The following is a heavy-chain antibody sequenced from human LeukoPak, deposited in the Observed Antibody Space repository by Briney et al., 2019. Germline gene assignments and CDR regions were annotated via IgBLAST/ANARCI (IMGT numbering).Heavy chain of an antibody. Sequence: PSETLSLTCAVYGGSFSGYYWSWIRQPPGKGLEWIGEINHSGSTNYNPSLESRVTISADTSKNQFSLKLSSVTAADTAVYYCATFYIAAAGTNFDYWGQGTLVTVSS. CDR1: GGSFSGYY. V-gene: IGHV4-34*01. J-gene: IGHJ4*02. D-gene: IGHD6-13*01. CDR3: ATFYIAAAGTNFDY. CDR2: INHSGST.